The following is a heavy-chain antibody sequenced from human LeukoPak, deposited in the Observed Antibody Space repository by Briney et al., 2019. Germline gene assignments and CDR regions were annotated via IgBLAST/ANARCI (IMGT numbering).Heavy chain of an antibody. CDR2: IRYDGSNK. CDR3: ASHYYGSGTYYRGHYFDY. CDR1: EFTFSSYG. D-gene: IGHD3-10*01. J-gene: IGHJ4*02. Sequence: GGSLRLSCTASEFTFSSYGTHWVRQAPGKGLEWVAFIRYDGSNKFYADSVKGRFTISRDNSKNTLYLQMNSLRAEDTAVYYCASHYYGSGTYYRGHYFDYWGQGTLVTVSS. V-gene: IGHV3-30*02.